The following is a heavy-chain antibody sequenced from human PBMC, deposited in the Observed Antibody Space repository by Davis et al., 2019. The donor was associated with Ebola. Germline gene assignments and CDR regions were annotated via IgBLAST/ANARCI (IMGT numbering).Heavy chain of an antibody. CDR2: ISSSSSYI. CDR3: ARDTPGQLFGLDV. CDR1: GFTFSSYS. V-gene: IGHV3-21*01. D-gene: IGHD2-2*01. J-gene: IGHJ6*02. Sequence: GESLKISCAASGFTFSSYSMNWVRQAPGKGLEWVSSISSSSSYIYYADSVKGRFTISRDNAKNSLYLQMNSLGAEDTAVYYCARDTPGQLFGLDVWGQGTTVTVSS.